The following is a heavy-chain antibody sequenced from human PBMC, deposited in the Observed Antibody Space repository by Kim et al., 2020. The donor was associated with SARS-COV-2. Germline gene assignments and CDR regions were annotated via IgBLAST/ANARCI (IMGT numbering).Heavy chain of an antibody. CDR3: ARAERSTSGAFDI. D-gene: IGHD2-2*01. V-gene: IGHV4-59*01. CDR2: IYYSGST. Sequence: SETLSLTCTVSGGSISSYYWSWIRQPPGKGLEWIGYIYYSGSTNYYPSLKSRVTISVDTSKNQFSLKLSSVTAADTAVYYCARAERSTSGAFDIWGQGTMVTVSS. J-gene: IGHJ3*02. CDR1: GGSISSYY.